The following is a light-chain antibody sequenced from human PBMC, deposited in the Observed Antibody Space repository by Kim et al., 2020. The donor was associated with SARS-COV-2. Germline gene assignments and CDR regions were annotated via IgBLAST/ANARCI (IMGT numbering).Light chain of an antibody. CDR3: MQALQTPYT. Sequence: DIVMTQSPLSLPVTPGEPASISCRSSQSLLHSNGYNYLDWYLQKPGQSPQLLIYLGSNRASGVPDRFSGSGSGTDFTLKISRVEAEDVVVYSCMQALQTPYTFGQGTKLEI. V-gene: IGKV2-28*01. CDR1: QSLLHSNGYNY. CDR2: LGS. J-gene: IGKJ2*01.